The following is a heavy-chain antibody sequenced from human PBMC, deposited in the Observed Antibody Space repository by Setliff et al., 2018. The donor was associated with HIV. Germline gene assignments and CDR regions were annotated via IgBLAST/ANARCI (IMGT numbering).Heavy chain of an antibody. CDR3: AREGRGDPAVATTRIDY. CDR2: IYYTGFA. CDR1: GDSVSSGSYF. J-gene: IGHJ4*02. V-gene: IGHV4-39*02. D-gene: IGHD1-1*01. Sequence: PSETLSLTCSVSGDSVSSGSYFWGWIRQTPGKGLEWIGNIYYTGFAYYNPSLKSRVTISLDTSKTHFYLNLTSVTDADTAVYFCAREGRGDPAVATTRIDYWGQGKLVTVSS.